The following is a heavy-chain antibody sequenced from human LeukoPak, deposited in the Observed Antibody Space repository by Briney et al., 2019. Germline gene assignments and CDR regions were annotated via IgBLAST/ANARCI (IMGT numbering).Heavy chain of an antibody. Sequence: GGSLRLSWAASGFTFSDHYMSWIRQAPGRGREWISYISDSGTTIDYADSVKGRFTISRDNAKNSLYLQMKSLRAEDTAVYYCARDGSLTGYLGWGQGTLVTVSS. D-gene: IGHD3-9*01. CDR2: ISDSGTTI. CDR1: GFTFSDHY. V-gene: IGHV3-11*01. CDR3: ARDGSLTGYLG. J-gene: IGHJ4*02.